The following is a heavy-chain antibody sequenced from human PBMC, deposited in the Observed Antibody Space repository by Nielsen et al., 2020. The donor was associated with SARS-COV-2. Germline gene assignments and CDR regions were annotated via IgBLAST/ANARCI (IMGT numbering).Heavy chain of an antibody. D-gene: IGHD2-2*01. V-gene: IGHV3-9*01. CDR1: GFTFDDYA. CDR2: ISWNSGSI. Sequence: GGSLKISCAASGFTFDDYAMHWVRQAPGKGLEWVSGISWNSGSIGYADSVKGRFTISRDNAKNSLYLQMNSLRAEDTALYYCAKAMGPVVPAATYYYYGMDVWGQGTTVTVSS. CDR3: AKAMGPVVPAATYYYYGMDV. J-gene: IGHJ6*02.